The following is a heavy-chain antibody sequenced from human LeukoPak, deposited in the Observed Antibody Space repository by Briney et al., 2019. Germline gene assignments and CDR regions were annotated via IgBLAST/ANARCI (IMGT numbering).Heavy chain of an antibody. CDR1: HFTFVTYW. J-gene: IGHJ4*02. D-gene: IGHD3-3*01. Sequence: GGALRLSCEASHFTFVTYWISWVRPAPGEGVEWVANIKPDGSEKYYVDSVKGRFTISRDNSRNTLHLQMNSLRAEDTAVYYCAKAFAHSTNWRFDYWGQRTLVTVSS. V-gene: IGHV3-7*03. CDR3: AKAFAHSTNWRFDY. CDR2: IKPDGSEK.